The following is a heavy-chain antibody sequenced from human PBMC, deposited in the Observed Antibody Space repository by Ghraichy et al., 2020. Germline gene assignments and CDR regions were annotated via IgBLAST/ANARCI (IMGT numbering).Heavy chain of an antibody. J-gene: IGHJ4*02. CDR1: GFIFNTYA. CDR2: ISASGHTV. V-gene: IGHV3-48*02. CDR3: VRNKFYYFDF. Sequence: GGSLRLSCAASGFIFNTYAMDWVRQAPGKGLEWVSSISASGHTVYYADSVKGRFTISRDSATNSLYLQMNSLRDEDTAVYYCVRNKFYYFDFWGQGALVTVPS.